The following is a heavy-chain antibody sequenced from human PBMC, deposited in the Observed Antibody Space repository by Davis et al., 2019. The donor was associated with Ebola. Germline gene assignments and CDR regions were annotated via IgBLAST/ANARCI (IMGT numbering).Heavy chain of an antibody. J-gene: IGHJ3*02. CDR1: GNSFNSHW. CDR3: ASLRRSITGFDDGYDI. V-gene: IGHV5-51*01. D-gene: IGHD3-9*01. Sequence: GESLEISCKDSGNSFNSHWIGWVRQLPGKGLEWMGVLFTGDSDTRYSPSFRGQVTISADNSIKTAFLHWSSLKASDTAIYYCASLRRSITGFDDGYDIWGQGTMVTVSS. CDR2: LFTGDSDT.